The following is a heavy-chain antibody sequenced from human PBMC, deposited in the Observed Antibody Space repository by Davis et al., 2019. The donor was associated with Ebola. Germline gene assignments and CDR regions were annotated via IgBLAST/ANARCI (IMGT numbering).Heavy chain of an antibody. Sequence: SVKVSCKASGGGLHNYVINWVRQAPGQGLEWMGRIIPILATTNYAQKFQGRVTIIADKSTSTAYMELSSLRSEDTAVYYCARSLYNYESSGYYGYWGQGTLVTVSS. CDR2: IIPILATT. D-gene: IGHD3-22*01. CDR1: GGGLHNYV. J-gene: IGHJ4*02. CDR3: ARSLYNYESSGYYGY. V-gene: IGHV1-69*04.